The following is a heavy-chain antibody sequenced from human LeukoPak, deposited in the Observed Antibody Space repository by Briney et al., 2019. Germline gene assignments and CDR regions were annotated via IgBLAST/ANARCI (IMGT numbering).Heavy chain of an antibody. CDR3: ARVGASGDYDFWSGYFDYYYYYMDV. Sequence: VASVKVSCKASGYTFTSYGISWVRRAPGQGLEWMGWISAYNGNTNYAQKLQGRVTMTTDTSTSTAYMELRSLRSDDTAVYYCARVGASGDYDFWSGYFDYYYYYMDVWGKGTTVTVSS. J-gene: IGHJ6*03. D-gene: IGHD3-3*01. CDR2: ISAYNGNT. V-gene: IGHV1-18*01. CDR1: GYTFTSYG.